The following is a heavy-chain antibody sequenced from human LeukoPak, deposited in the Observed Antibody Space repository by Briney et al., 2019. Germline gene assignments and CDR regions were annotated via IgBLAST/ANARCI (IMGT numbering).Heavy chain of an antibody. CDR1: GFTFSSYS. CDR3: AKDPTHYRVWDDYDSRRLSH. J-gene: IGHJ4*02. V-gene: IGHV3-48*01. CDR2: ISGSSSTI. Sequence: GGSLRLSCAASGFTFSSYSMNWVRQAPGKGLEWISYISGSSSTIYYADSVKGRFTISRDNAKNSLYLQMNSLRAEDTAVYYCAKDPTHYRVWDDYDSRRLSHWGQGTLVTVSS. D-gene: IGHD3-22*01.